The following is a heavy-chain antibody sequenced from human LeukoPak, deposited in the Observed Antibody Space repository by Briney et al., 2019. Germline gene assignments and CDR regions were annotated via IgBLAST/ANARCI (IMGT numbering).Heavy chain of an antibody. J-gene: IGHJ5*02. CDR1: GGSISSYY. CDR3: ARDSSSGSNWFDP. V-gene: IGHV4-59*01. D-gene: IGHD3-22*01. CDR2: IYYSGST. Sequence: SETLSLTCTVSGGSISSYYWSWIRQPPGKGLEWIGYIYYSGSTNYNPSLKSRVIISVDTSKNQFSLKLSSVTAADTAVYYCARDSSSGSNWFDPWGQGTLVTVSS.